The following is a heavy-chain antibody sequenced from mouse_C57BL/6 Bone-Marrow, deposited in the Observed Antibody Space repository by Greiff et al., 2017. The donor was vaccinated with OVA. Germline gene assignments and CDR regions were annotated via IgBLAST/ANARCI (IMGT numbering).Heavy chain of an antibody. CDR3: ARLSYGYYFDY. V-gene: IGHV1-4*01. CDR2: INPSSGYT. Sequence: VKLMESGAELARPGASVKMSCKASGYTFTSYTMHWVKQRPGQGLEWIGYINPSSGYTKYNQKFKDKATLTADKSSSTAYMQLSSLTSEDSAVYYCARLSYGYYFDYWGQGTTLTVSS. J-gene: IGHJ2*01. D-gene: IGHD1-1*01. CDR1: GYTFTSYT.